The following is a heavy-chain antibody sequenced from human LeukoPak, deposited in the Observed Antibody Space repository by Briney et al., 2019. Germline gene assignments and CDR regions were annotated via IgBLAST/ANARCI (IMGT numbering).Heavy chain of an antibody. Sequence: PGGSLRLSCAASGFTFSSYSMNWVRQAPGKGLEWVSSISSSSSYIYYADSVKGRFTISRDNAKNSLYLQMNSLRAEDTAVYYCARDLDGYNLGNGYWGQGTLVTVSS. CDR2: ISSSSSYI. D-gene: IGHD5-24*01. CDR3: ARDLDGYNLGNGY. J-gene: IGHJ4*02. CDR1: GFTFSSYS. V-gene: IGHV3-21*01.